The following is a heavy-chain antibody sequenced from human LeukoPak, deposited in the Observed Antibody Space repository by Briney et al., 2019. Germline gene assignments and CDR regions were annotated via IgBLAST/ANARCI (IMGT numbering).Heavy chain of an antibody. CDR3: AKEGSSGWSSFDY. D-gene: IGHD6-19*01. Sequence: GGSLRLSCAASGFTFSSYGMHWVRQAPGKGLEWVAFIRYDGSNKYYADSVKGRFTTSRDNSKNTLYLQMNSLRAEDTAVYYCAKEGSSGWSSFDYWGQGTLVTVSS. CDR2: IRYDGSNK. V-gene: IGHV3-30*02. CDR1: GFTFSSYG. J-gene: IGHJ4*02.